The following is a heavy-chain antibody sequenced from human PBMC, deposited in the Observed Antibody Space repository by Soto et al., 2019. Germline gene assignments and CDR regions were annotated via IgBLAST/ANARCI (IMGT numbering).Heavy chain of an antibody. Sequence: GAAVTVSCKASGGTFRSYAISWVRQAPGRGRAWMGGIIPIFGTANYAQKFQGRVTITADDSTSTAYMELSSLRSEDTAVYYCARGAMIVVFTHTHWYFDLWGRGTLVTVSS. CDR2: IIPIFGTA. D-gene: IGHD3-22*01. J-gene: IGHJ2*01. CDR1: GGTFRSYA. CDR3: ARGAMIVVFTHTHWYFDL. V-gene: IGHV1-69*13.